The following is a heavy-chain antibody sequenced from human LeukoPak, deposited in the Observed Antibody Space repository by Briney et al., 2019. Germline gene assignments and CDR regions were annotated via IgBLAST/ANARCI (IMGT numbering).Heavy chain of an antibody. D-gene: IGHD3-3*01. V-gene: IGHV4-34*01. Sequence: SETLSLTCTVSGGSISSYYWSWIRQPPGKGLEWIGEINHSGSTNYNPSLKSRVTISVDTSKNQFSLKLSSVTAADTAVYYCARGVGITIFGVVDGWFDPWGQGTLVTVSS. J-gene: IGHJ5*02. CDR3: ARGVGITIFGVVDGWFDP. CDR2: INHSGST. CDR1: GGSISSYY.